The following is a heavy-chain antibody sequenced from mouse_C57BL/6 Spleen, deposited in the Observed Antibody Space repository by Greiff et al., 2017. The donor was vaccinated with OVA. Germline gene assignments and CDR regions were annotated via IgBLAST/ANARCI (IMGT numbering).Heavy chain of an antibody. CDR2: INPNNGGT. CDR3: AKSGLGRQAMDY. D-gene: IGHD4-1*01. Sequence: EVQLQQSGPELVKPGASVKISCKASGYTFTDYYMNWVKQSPGKSLEWIGDINPNNGGTSYNQQFKGKATLTVDKSSSTAYMELRSLTSEDSTVYNCAKSGLGRQAMDYWGQGTSVTVSS. CDR1: GYTFTDYY. J-gene: IGHJ4*01. V-gene: IGHV1-26*01.